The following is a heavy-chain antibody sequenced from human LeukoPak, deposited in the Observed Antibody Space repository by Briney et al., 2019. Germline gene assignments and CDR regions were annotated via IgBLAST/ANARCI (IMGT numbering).Heavy chain of an antibody. CDR2: ISNTGST. Sequence: PSETLSLTCSVSGGPIISHYWSWIRQPPGKGLEWIGYISNTGSTDYNPSLSLRVTISINTYKSQFSLRLSSVPAAAWAVYYCVRDGLASYYPYYSMDVWGRGTTVTVSS. V-gene: IGHV4-59*11. CDR3: VRDGLASYYPYYSMDV. J-gene: IGHJ6*03. CDR1: GGPIISHY.